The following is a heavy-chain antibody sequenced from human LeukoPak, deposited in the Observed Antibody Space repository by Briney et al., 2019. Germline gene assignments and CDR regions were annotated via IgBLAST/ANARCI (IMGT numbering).Heavy chain of an antibody. Sequence: GGSLRLSCAASGFTFSSYGMHWVRQAPGKGLEWVALIWFDGSNKYYADSVKGRFTISRDNSKNTLYLQMNSLRAEDTAVYYCAKGGYYDSSGYYLDLPHFDYWGQGTLVTVSS. CDR3: AKGGYYDSSGYYLDLPHFDY. J-gene: IGHJ4*02. V-gene: IGHV3-30*02. CDR1: GFTFSSYG. D-gene: IGHD3-22*01. CDR2: IWFDGSNK.